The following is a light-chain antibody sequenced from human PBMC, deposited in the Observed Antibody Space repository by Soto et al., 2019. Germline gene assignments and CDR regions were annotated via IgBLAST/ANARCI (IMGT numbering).Light chain of an antibody. CDR1: QSVSSY. J-gene: IGKJ1*01. CDR3: QQYGSSTWT. Sequence: EISLTQSPATLSLYQGERATLSCRASQSVSSYLAWYQQKPGQAPRLLIYDASNRATGIPARFSGRVSGTDFTLNISRLEPEDFAVYYCQQYGSSTWTFGQVTKVDIK. V-gene: IGKV3-11*01. CDR2: DAS.